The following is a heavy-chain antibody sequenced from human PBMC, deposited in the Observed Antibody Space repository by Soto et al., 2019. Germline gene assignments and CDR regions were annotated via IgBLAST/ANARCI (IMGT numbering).Heavy chain of an antibody. CDR1: GYTFTSYA. D-gene: IGHD6-13*01. V-gene: IGHV1-3*01. Sequence: QVQLVQSGAEVKKPGPSVKVSCKASGYTFTSYAMHWMRQAPGQRLERMGWINAGNGNTKYSQKFQGRVTITRDTTASTAYMELSSLRSEDTAVYYCAGVPIAAAGIGYYYYYMDVWGKGTTVTVSS. CDR3: AGVPIAAAGIGYYYYYMDV. J-gene: IGHJ6*03. CDR2: INAGNGNT.